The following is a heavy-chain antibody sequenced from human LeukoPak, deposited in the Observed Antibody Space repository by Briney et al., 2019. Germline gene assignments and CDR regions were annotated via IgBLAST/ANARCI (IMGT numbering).Heavy chain of an antibody. CDR3: ARELGAGPGAFDI. CDR1: GYSFTTYY. V-gene: IGHV1-46*01. J-gene: IGHJ3*02. D-gene: IGHD3-3*01. Sequence: ASVKVSCKASGYSFTTYYTHWVRQAPGQGLEWMGIINPSGGSTSYAQKFQGRVTMTGDMSTSTVYMELSSLRSEDTAVYYCARELGAGPGAFDIWGQGTMVTVSS. CDR2: INPSGGST.